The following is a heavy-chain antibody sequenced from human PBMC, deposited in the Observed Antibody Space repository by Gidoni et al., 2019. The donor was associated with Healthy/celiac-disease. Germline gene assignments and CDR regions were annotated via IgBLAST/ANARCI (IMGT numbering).Heavy chain of an antibody. J-gene: IGHJ4*02. Sequence: QVQLQESGPGLVKPSQTLSLTCTVSGGSISSGDYYWSWIRQPPGKGLEWIGYIYYSGSTYYNPSLKSRVTISVDTSKNQFSLKLSSVTAADTAVHYCARSMVRGVRYFDYWGQGTLVTVSS. CDR1: GGSISSGDYY. CDR3: ARSMVRGVRYFDY. V-gene: IGHV4-30-4*01. CDR2: IYYSGST. D-gene: IGHD3-10*01.